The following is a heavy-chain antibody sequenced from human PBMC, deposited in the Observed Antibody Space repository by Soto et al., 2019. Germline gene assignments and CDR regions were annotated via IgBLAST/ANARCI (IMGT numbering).Heavy chain of an antibody. V-gene: IGHV1-18*01. Sequence: QVQLVQSGAEVKKPGASVKVSCKASGYTFTSYGISWVRQAPGQGREWMGWISAYNGNTNYAQKLQGRVTMSTDTSTSTAYMELRSLRSDDTAVYYCAREGYYYGSGVHYYYYGMDFWGQGTTVTVSS. CDR3: AREGYYYGSGVHYYYYGMDF. J-gene: IGHJ6*02. CDR1: GYTFTSYG. D-gene: IGHD3-10*01. CDR2: ISAYNGNT.